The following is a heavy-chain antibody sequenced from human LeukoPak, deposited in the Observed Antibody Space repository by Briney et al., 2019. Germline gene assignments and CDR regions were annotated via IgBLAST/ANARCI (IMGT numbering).Heavy chain of an antibody. D-gene: IGHD3-3*01. CDR3: AKTGETTIFGVVIIGRGFRGFDP. Sequence: GGSLRLSCAASGFTFSNYAMTWVRQAPGKGLELVSVISASGRNRDYADSVKGRFTISRDNSKNTLYLQMNSLRAEDTAVYYCAKTGETTIFGVVIIGRGFRGFDPWGQGTLVTVSS. J-gene: IGHJ5*02. CDR1: GFTFSNYA. CDR2: ISASGRNR. V-gene: IGHV3-23*01.